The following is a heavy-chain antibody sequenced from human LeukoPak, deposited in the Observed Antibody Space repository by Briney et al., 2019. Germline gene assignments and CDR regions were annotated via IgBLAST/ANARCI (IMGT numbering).Heavy chain of an antibody. CDR3: ARGRYFDWLFLDY. D-gene: IGHD3-9*01. Sequence: GASVKVSCKAPGYTFTGYYMHWVRQAPGQGLEWMGWINPNSGGTNYAQKFQGWVTMTRDTSISTAYMELSRLRSDDTAVYYCARGRYFDWLFLDYWGQGTLVTVSS. J-gene: IGHJ4*02. CDR2: INPNSGGT. CDR1: GYTFTGYY. V-gene: IGHV1-2*04.